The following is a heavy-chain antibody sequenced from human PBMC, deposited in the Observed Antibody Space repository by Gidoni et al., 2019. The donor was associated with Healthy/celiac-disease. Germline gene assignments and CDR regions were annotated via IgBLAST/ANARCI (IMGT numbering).Heavy chain of an antibody. CDR1: GFSLSTSGVG. V-gene: IGHV2-5*01. CDR3: AHSPKQYYDSSGYWDY. CDR2: IDWNDDK. Sequence: QITLKESGPTLVKPTQTLTLTCTFSGFSLSTSGVGVGWIRQPPGKALEWLALIDWNDDKRYSPSLKSRLTITKDTSKNQVVLTMTNMDPVDTATYYCAHSPKQYYDSSGYWDYWGQGTLVTVSS. J-gene: IGHJ4*02. D-gene: IGHD3-22*01.